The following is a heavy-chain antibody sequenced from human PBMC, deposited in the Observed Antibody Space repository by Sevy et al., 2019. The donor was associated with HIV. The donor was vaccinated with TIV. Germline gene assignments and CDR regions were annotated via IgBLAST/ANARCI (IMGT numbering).Heavy chain of an antibody. CDR2: INGDGSST. CDR3: ARWRAVAGSPHAFDI. CDR1: GFTFSSYW. J-gene: IGHJ3*02. Sequence: GGSLRLSCAASGFTFSSYWMHWVRQAPGKGLMWVSRINGDGSSTSYAHSVKGRFTISRDNAKNTLYLQMNSLRAEDTAVYYCARWRAVAGSPHAFDIWGQGTIVTVSS. D-gene: IGHD6-19*01. V-gene: IGHV3-74*01.